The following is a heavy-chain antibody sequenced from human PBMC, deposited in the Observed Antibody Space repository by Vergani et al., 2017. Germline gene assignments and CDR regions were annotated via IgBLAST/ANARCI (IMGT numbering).Heavy chain of an antibody. CDR3: ARDHHLNYYDSSGYYSGFDY. D-gene: IGHD3-22*01. CDR2: ISYDGSNK. Sequence: QVQLVESGGGVVQPGRSLRLSCAASGFTFSSYAMHWVRQAPGKGLEWVAVISYDGSNKYYADSVKGRFTISRDNSKNTLYLQMNSLRSEDTAVYYCARDHHLNYYDSSGYYSGFDYWGQGTLVTVSS. CDR1: GFTFSSYA. J-gene: IGHJ4*02. V-gene: IGHV3-30-3*01.